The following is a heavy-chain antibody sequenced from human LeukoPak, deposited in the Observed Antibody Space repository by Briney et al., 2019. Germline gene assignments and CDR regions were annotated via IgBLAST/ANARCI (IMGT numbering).Heavy chain of an antibody. CDR2: VSSSGTT. CDR1: GGSISSGTYY. Sequence: SQTLSLTCTVSGGSISSGTYYWTWIRQPAGKGLEWTGRVSSSGTTNYNPYNPSLKSRVTISVDTSKNQFSLELSSVTAADTAVYYCARGDYYYYMDVWGTGTTVTVSS. J-gene: IGHJ6*03. V-gene: IGHV4-61*02. CDR3: ARGDYYYYMDV.